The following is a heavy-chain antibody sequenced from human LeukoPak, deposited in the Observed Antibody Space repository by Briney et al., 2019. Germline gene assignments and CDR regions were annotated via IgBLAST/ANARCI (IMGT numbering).Heavy chain of an antibody. CDR3: ARDQDTAMDSNYMDV. V-gene: IGHV3-7*01. CDR1: GFTFSSYW. J-gene: IGHJ6*03. Sequence: GGSLRLSCAASGFTFSSYWMSWVRQAPGKGLEWVANIKQDGSEKYYVDSVKGRFTISRDNAKNSLYLQMNSLRAEDTAVYYCARDQDTAMDSNYMDVWGKGTTVTVSS. CDR2: IKQDGSEK. D-gene: IGHD5-18*01.